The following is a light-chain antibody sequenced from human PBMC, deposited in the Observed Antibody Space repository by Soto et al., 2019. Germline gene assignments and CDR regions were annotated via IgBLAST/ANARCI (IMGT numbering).Light chain of an antibody. CDR1: QTISSAY. V-gene: IGKV3-20*01. CDR2: AAS. J-gene: IGKJ3*01. CDR3: QQYGGSPPVT. Sequence: EIVLTQSPGTLSLSPGERATLSCRASQTISSAYLAWYQQKPGQAPRLLIYAASSRAAAIPDRFSGSGSGTDFILTISRLEPEDVSVYYFQQYGGSPPVTFGPGTKVDIK.